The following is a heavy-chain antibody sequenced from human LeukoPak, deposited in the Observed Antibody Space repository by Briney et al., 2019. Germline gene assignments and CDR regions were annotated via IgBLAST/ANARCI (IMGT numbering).Heavy chain of an antibody. D-gene: IGHD3-22*01. CDR1: GFTFSSYA. CDR2: IYSGGST. CDR3: ARDRDYDSSGSFDY. V-gene: IGHV3-53*01. J-gene: IGHJ4*02. Sequence: GGSLRLSCAASGFTFSSYAMSWVRQAPGKGLEWVSVIYSGGSTYYADSVKGRFTISRDNSKNTLYLQMNSLRAEDTAVYYCARDRDYDSSGSFDYWGQGTLVTVSS.